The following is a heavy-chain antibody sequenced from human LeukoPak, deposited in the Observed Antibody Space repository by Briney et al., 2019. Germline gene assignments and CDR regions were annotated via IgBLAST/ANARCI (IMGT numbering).Heavy chain of an antibody. J-gene: IGHJ3*01. CDR1: GASVSSGYY. V-gene: IGHV4-59*08. D-gene: IGHD3-16*01. CDR2: IYHTGST. Sequence: SETLSLTCTVSGASVSSGYYWSWIRQPPGKGLEWIAYIYHTGSTDSNPSLKSRVTISLDTSKNQFSLKLSSVTAADTAVYYCARRWVYDKRAFDAWGQGTMVTASS. CDR3: ARRWVYDKRAFDA.